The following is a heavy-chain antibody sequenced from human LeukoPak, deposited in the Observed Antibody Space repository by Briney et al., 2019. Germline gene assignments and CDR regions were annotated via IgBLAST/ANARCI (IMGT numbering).Heavy chain of an antibody. J-gene: IGHJ4*02. Sequence: PGGSLRLSCAASGFTFSSYEMNWVRQAPGKGLEWVSYISSSGSTIYYADSVKGRFTISRDNAKNSLYLQMNSLRAEDTAVYYRARSFLKYYYDSSGLFDYWGQGTLVTVSS. CDR2: ISSSGSTI. V-gene: IGHV3-48*03. D-gene: IGHD3-22*01. CDR3: ARSFLKYYYDSSGLFDY. CDR1: GFTFSSYE.